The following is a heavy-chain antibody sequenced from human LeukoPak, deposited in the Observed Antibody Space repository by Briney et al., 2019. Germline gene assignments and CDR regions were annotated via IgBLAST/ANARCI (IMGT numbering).Heavy chain of an antibody. Sequence: GGSLRLSCAASGFTFSDYYMSWIRQAPGKGLEWVSYISSTSSYINYADSVKGRFTISRDNAKNSLFLQMNSLRAEGTAVYYCARVSQWLVPYWGQGTLVTVSS. CDR1: GFTFSDYY. CDR2: ISSTSSYI. J-gene: IGHJ4*02. D-gene: IGHD6-19*01. CDR3: ARVSQWLVPY. V-gene: IGHV3-11*05.